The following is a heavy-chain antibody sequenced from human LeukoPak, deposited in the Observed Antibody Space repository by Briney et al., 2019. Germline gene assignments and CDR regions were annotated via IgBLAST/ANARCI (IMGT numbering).Heavy chain of an antibody. J-gene: IGHJ4*02. D-gene: IGHD3-22*01. CDR1: GFTFHDYA. CDR2: ISWHSGSI. V-gene: IGHV3-9*01. CDR3: AKDTWDSSGYLSL. Sequence: GGSLRLPCAASGFTFHDYAMHWVRQAPGKGLEWVSGISWHSGSIGYADSVKGRFTISRDNAKNSLYLQMNSLRAEDTALYYCAKDTWDSSGYLSLWGQGTLVTVSS.